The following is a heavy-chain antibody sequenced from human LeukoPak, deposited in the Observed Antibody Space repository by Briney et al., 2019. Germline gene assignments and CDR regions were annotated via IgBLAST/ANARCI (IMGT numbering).Heavy chain of an antibody. CDR2: IYHSGST. J-gene: IGHJ4*02. D-gene: IGHD4-23*01. CDR3: ARLWYGGNLLFDY. Sequence: SETLSLTCALSGYSISSGYYWGWIRQPPGKGLEWIGSIYHSGSTYYNPSLKSRVTISVDTSKNLFSLKLSSVTAADTAVYYCARLWYGGNLLFDYWGQGTLVTVSS. CDR1: GYSISSGYY. V-gene: IGHV4-38-2*01.